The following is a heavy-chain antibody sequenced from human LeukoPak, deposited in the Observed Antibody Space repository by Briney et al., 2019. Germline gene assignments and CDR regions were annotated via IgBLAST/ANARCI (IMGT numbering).Heavy chain of an antibody. D-gene: IGHD1-1*01. Sequence: GGSLRLSCTASGFTFGDYAMSWVRQAPGKGLEWVGFIRSKAYGGTTEYAASVKGRFTISRDDSKSIAYLQMNSMRAEDTAVYYCARDYLQLERQNEIDYWGQGTLVTVSS. CDR3: ARDYLQLERQNEIDY. V-gene: IGHV3-49*04. CDR2: IRSKAYGGTT. J-gene: IGHJ4*02. CDR1: GFTFGDYA.